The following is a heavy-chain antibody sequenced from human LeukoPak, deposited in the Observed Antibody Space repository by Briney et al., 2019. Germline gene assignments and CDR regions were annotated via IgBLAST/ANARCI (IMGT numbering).Heavy chain of an antibody. CDR1: GASINSYY. D-gene: IGHD1-26*01. J-gene: IGHJ5*02. Sequence: SETLSLTCSVSGASINSYYWNWIRQPPGKGLEWIGNTYSSGSTNYNPSLKSRVTISLDTSKNQFSLKMSSGTAADTAVYYCAKDWELGSWGQGTLVTVSS. V-gene: IGHV4-4*09. CDR3: AKDWELGS. CDR2: TYSSGST.